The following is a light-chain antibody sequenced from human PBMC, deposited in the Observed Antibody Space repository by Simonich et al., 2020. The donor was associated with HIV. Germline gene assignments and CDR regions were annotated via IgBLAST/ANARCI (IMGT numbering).Light chain of an antibody. CDR1: QSVSSY. Sequence: EIVLTQSPATLSLSPGDRATLTCWANQSVSSYLDWYQQKHGQAPRLLIYDASNRATGIPARFSGSGSGTDFTLTIGSLEPEDFAVYYCQQRFNWPDTFGPGTKVDIK. CDR3: QQRFNWPDT. J-gene: IGKJ3*01. CDR2: DAS. V-gene: IGKV3-11*01.